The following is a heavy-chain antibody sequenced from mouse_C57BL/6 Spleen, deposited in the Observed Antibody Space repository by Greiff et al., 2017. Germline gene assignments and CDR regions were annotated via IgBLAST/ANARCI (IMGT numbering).Heavy chain of an antibody. Sequence: QVQLQQPGAELVMPGASVKLSCKASGYTFTSYWMHWVKQRPGQGLEWIGEIDPSDSYTNYNQKFKGKSTLTVDKSSSTAYMQLSSLTSEDSAVYYCARGDGSSPYRFDYWGQGTTLTVSS. J-gene: IGHJ2*01. CDR3: ARGDGSSPYRFDY. CDR2: IDPSDSYT. CDR1: GYTFTSYW. D-gene: IGHD1-1*01. V-gene: IGHV1-69*01.